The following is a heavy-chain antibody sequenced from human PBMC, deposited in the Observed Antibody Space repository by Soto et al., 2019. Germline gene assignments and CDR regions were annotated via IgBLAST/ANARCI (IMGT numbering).Heavy chain of an antibody. CDR1: GGSISSNY. V-gene: IGHV4-59*01. CDR3: TRGSSWYDVDWFDP. D-gene: IGHD6-13*01. J-gene: IGHJ5*02. Sequence: QVQLQESGPGLVKPSETLSLTCTVSGGSISSNYWSWIRQPPGKGLEWIGYVYNSGSTNYNPSLTSQVTVSVYTSKNQFSLNLTSVTAADTAMYYCTRGSSWYDVDWFDPWGPGTLVTVSS. CDR2: VYNSGST.